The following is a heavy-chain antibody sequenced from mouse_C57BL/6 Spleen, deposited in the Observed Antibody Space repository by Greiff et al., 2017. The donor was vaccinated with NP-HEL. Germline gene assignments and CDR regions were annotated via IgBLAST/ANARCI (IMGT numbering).Heavy chain of an antibody. CDR3: AGSTGTDYAMDY. V-gene: IGHV5-4*03. J-gene: IGHJ4*01. D-gene: IGHD4-1*02. CDR2: ISDGGSYT. CDR1: GFTFSSYA. Sequence: EVMLVESGGGLVKPGGSLKLSCAASGFTFSSYAMSWVRQTPEKRLEWVATISDGGSYTYYPDNVKGRFTISRDNAKNNLYLQMSHLKSEDTAMYYCAGSTGTDYAMDYWGQGTSVTVSS.